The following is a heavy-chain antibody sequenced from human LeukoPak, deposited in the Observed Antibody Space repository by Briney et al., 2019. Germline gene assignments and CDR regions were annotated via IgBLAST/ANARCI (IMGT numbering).Heavy chain of an antibody. CDR3: ARAGPSSSWHQFDY. CDR1: GFTISRNY. V-gene: IGHV3-66*01. D-gene: IGHD6-13*01. J-gene: IGHJ4*02. Sequence: GGSLRLSCAASGFTISRNYMSWVRQAPGKGLEWVSVIYSGGRTYYADSVKGRFTISRDNSKNTLYLQMNSLRAEETAVYYCARAGPSSSWHQFDYWGQGTLVTVSS. CDR2: IYSGGRT.